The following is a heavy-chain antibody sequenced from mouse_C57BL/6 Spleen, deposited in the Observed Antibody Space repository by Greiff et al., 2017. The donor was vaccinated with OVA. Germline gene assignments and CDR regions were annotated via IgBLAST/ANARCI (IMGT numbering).Heavy chain of an antibody. CDR3: ARRTVTTEGDY. CDR1: GFTFSDYG. D-gene: IGHD1-1*01. J-gene: IGHJ4*01. V-gene: IGHV5-17*01. CDR2: ISSGSSTI. Sequence: DVMLVESGGGLVKPGGSLKLSCAASGFTFSDYGMHWVRQAPEKGLEWVAYISSGSSTIYYADTVKGRFTISRDNAKNTLFLQMTSLRSEDTAMYYCARRTVTTEGDYWGQGTSVTVSS.